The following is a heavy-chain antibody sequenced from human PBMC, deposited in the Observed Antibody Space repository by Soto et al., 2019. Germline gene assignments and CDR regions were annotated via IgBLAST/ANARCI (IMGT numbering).Heavy chain of an antibody. Sequence: EVQLVESGGGLVQPGGSLRLSCAASGFTFSSYSMNWVRQAPGKGLEWVSYISSSSSTIYYADSVKGRFTISRDNAKNSLYLQMNSLRDEDTAVYYCAPLHYGGNAFWYFDLWGRGTLVTVSS. V-gene: IGHV3-48*02. D-gene: IGHD4-17*01. J-gene: IGHJ2*01. CDR3: APLHYGGNAFWYFDL. CDR2: ISSSSSTI. CDR1: GFTFSSYS.